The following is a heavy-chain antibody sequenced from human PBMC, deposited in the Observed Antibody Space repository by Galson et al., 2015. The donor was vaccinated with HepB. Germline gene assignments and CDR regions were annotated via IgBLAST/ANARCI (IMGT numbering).Heavy chain of an antibody. CDR2: ISGSGGST. J-gene: IGHJ4*02. D-gene: IGHD3-10*01. CDR3: AKDIGRYGSGSYQLDY. CDR1: GFTFSSYA. V-gene: IGHV3-23*01. Sequence: SLRLSCAASGFTFSSYAMSWVRQAPGKGLEWVSAISGSGGSTYYADSVKGRFTISRDNSKNTLYLQMNSLRAEDTAVYYCAKDIGRYGSGSYQLDYWGQGTLVTVSS.